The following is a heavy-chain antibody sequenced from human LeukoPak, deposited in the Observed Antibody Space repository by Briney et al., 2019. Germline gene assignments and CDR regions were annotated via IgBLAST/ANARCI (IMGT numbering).Heavy chain of an antibody. V-gene: IGHV1-58*02. Sequence: ASVKVSCKASGFTLTSSAMQGVRQARGQRLEWIGWIVVGSGNTNYAQKFQERVTITRDMSTSTAYMELSSLRSEDTAVYYCAAGSSSWLDAFDIWGQGTMVTVSS. J-gene: IGHJ3*02. CDR1: GFTLTSSA. CDR3: AAGSSSWLDAFDI. CDR2: IVVGSGNT. D-gene: IGHD6-13*01.